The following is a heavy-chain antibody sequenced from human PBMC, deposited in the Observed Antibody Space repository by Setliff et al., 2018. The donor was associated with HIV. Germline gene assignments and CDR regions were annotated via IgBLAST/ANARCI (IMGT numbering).Heavy chain of an antibody. CDR2: INVDGSSI. V-gene: IGHV3-74*01. J-gene: IGHJ4*02. D-gene: IGHD6-6*01. Sequence: GASVKVSCAASGFTFTDYWMHWVRQVPGQELVWVSRINVDGSSISYADSVKGRFTISRDNAKNTLFLQMNSLRAEDTAVYYCARLPQDVRSSIDFWGQGTLVTVSS. CDR1: GFTFTDYW. CDR3: ARLPQDVRSSIDF.